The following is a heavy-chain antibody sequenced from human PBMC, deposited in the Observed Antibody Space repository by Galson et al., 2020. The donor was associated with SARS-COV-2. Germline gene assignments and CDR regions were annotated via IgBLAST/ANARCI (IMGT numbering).Heavy chain of an antibody. CDR3: VRDRGLTGYYQWFDP. Sequence: GGSLSLTCAASGFTFSSYWLSWVRQAPGTGLEWVANIKQAGSEKYYVDPAQGRFTISRDNAKNSLYLQMNSLRAEDTAVYYCVRDRGLTGYYQWFDPWGQGTLVTVSS. CDR2: IKQAGSEK. CDR1: GFTFSSYW. D-gene: IGHD3-9*01. V-gene: IGHV3-7*01. J-gene: IGHJ5*02.